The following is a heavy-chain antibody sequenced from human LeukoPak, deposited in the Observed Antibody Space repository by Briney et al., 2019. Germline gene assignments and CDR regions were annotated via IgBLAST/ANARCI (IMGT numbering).Heavy chain of an antibody. CDR3: ARGDYGDYGHFMDV. CDR1: GGTFSSYT. Sequence: GASVKVSCKASGGTFSSYTISWVRQAPGQGLEWIGRIIPIFDSVNHAQRFQGRVTITVDKSTSTVYMELSRLRYEDRAVYYCARGDYGDYGHFMDVWGEGTTVIVSS. CDR2: IIPIFDSV. V-gene: IGHV1-69*08. D-gene: IGHD4-17*01. J-gene: IGHJ6*03.